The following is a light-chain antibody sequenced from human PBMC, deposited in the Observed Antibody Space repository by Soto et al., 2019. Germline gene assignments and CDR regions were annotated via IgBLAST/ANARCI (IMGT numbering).Light chain of an antibody. CDR3: AAWDDSLSGPV. CDR1: GRDIGAYDY. CDR2: GVK. J-gene: IGLJ2*01. Sequence: QSALTQPASVSGSPGQSITISCTGSGRDIGAYDYVSWYQQHPGKAPKLIIYGVKNRPSGVSNRFSASKSAFTASLTISGLQTEDEAEYYCAAWDDSLSGPVFGGGTKLTVL. V-gene: IGLV2-14*01.